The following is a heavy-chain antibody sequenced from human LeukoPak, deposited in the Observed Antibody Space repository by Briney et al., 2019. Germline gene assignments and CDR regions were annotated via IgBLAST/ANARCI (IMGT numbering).Heavy chain of an antibody. Sequence: GGSLRLSCTASGFSFSSYWMHWVRQAPGKGLVWVSRINSDGGSTSYADSVKGRFTISRDNAKNTLYLQMNSLRAEDTAVYYCARRIQGMAPYYFDYWGQGTLVTVSS. D-gene: IGHD5-24*01. J-gene: IGHJ4*02. CDR3: ARRIQGMAPYYFDY. V-gene: IGHV3-74*01. CDR2: INSDGGST. CDR1: GFSFSSYW.